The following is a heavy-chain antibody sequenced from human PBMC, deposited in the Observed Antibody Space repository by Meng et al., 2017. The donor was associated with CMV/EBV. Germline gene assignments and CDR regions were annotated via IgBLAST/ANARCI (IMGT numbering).Heavy chain of an antibody. D-gene: IGHD3-3*01. Sequence: GESLKISCAASGFTFSSYSMNWVRQAPGKGLEWVSSISSSSSYIYYADSVKGRFTISRDNAKNSLYLQMNSLRAEDTAVYYCAREGHDFWSGVFGYWGQGTLVTVSS. V-gene: IGHV3-21*01. J-gene: IGHJ4*02. CDR1: GFTFSSYS. CDR2: ISSSSSYI. CDR3: AREGHDFWSGVFGY.